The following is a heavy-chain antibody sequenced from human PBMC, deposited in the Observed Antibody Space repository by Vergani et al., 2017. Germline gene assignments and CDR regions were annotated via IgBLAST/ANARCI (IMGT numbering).Heavy chain of an antibody. J-gene: IGHJ5*02. CDR2: IDPSDSYT. D-gene: IGHD3-22*01. CDR1: GYSFTSYW. CDR3: ARVGWSYYDXSGYYYAPGGWFDP. V-gene: IGHV5-10-1*03. Sequence: EVQLVQSGAEVKKPGESVRISCKGSGYSFTSYWISWVRQMPGKGLEWMGRIDPSDSYTNYSPSFQGHVTISADKSISTAYLQWSSLKASDTAMYYCARVGWSYYDXSGYYYAPGGWFDPWGQGTLVTVYS.